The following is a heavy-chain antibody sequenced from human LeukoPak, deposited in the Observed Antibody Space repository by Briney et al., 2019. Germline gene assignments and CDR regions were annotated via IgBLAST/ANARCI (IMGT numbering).Heavy chain of an antibody. CDR2: IYYSGST. CDR3: ARTGGDCSSGLCYYAMDV. CDR1: GGSISSYY. V-gene: IGHV4-59*01. J-gene: IGHJ6*02. Sequence: KSSETLSLTCTVSGGSISSYYWSWIRQPPGKGLEWIGYIYYSGSTNYNPSLKSRVTISVDTSKNQFSLKLSSVTAADTAVYYCARTGGDCSSGLCYYAMDVWGQGTTVTVS. D-gene: IGHD2-21*02.